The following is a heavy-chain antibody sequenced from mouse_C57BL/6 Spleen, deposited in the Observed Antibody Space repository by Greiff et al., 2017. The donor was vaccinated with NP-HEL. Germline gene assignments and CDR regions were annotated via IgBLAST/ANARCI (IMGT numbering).Heavy chain of an antibody. CDR3: AGENDGYYPD. Sequence: EVKLVESGGGLVKPGGSLKLSCAASGFTFSSYAMPWVRQTPEKRLEWVATISDGGSDTNYPDNVKGRFTISRDNAKINLYLQMSNLNSEDTAVYYCAGENDGYYPDWGPVTLVTVST. V-gene: IGHV5-4*01. CDR2: ISDGGSDT. J-gene: IGHJ3*01. CDR1: GFTFSSYA. D-gene: IGHD2-3*01.